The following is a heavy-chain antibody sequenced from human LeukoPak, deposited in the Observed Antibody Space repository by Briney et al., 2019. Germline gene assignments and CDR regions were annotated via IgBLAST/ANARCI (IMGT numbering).Heavy chain of an antibody. J-gene: IGHJ4*02. Sequence: GESLTISCEGSGYTFSRFWIGWVRQMPGKGLEWMGFIYPGDSDTRYSPSFQDQVTISADKSISTAYLQWSGLKASDTAVYFCARQDRDGYNFDCWGQGTLVTVSS. CDR3: ARQDRDGYNFDC. D-gene: IGHD5-24*01. V-gene: IGHV5-51*01. CDR1: GYTFSRFW. CDR2: IYPGDSDT.